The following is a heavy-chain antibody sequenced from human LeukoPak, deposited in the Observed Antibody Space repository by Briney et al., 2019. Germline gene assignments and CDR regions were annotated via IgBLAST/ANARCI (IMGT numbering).Heavy chain of an antibody. CDR3: ARGLMVRGVISSFQH. CDR2: MNPNSGNT. V-gene: IGHV1-8*01. J-gene: IGHJ1*01. Sequence: GASVKVSCKASGYTFTSYDINWVRQATGQGLEWMGWMNPNSGNTGYAQKFQGRDTMTRNTSISTAYMGLSSLRSEDTAVYYCARGLMVRGVISSFQHWGQGTLVTVSS. D-gene: IGHD3-10*01. CDR1: GYTFTSYD.